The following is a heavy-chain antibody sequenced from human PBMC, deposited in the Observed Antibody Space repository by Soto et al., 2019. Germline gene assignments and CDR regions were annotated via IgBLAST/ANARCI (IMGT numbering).Heavy chain of an antibody. CDR2: INHSGST. D-gene: IGHD1-26*01. CDR3: ARVSSGVGPDY. Sequence: SETLSLTCAVYGGSFSSYYWSWIRQPPGKGLEWIGEINHSGSTNDNPSLKSRVTIPIDTSKNQFSLKMTSVTAADTAVYYCARVSSGVGPDYWGQGTLVTVSS. J-gene: IGHJ4*02. V-gene: IGHV4-34*01. CDR1: GGSFSSYY.